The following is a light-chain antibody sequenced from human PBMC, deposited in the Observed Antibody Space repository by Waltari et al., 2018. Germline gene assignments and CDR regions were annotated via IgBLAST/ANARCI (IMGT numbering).Light chain of an antibody. V-gene: IGKV3-20*01. J-gene: IGKJ3*01. CDR1: QSVSRSY. CDR3: QQYGSSQFT. Sequence: VLTQSPGTLSLSPGERATLSCRASQSVSRSYLAWYQQKPGQAPRLLIYGASSRTTGIPDRFSGSGSGTDFTITISRLEPEDFAVYYCQQYGSSQFTFGPGTKVDIK. CDR2: GAS.